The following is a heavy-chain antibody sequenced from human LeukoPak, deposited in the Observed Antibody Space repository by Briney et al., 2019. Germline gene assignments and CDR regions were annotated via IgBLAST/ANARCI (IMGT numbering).Heavy chain of an antibody. CDR2: IYHSGST. Sequence: SETLSLTCTVSGYSISSGYYWGWIRQPPGKGLEWIGSIYHSGSTYYNPSLKSRVTISVDTSKNQFSLKLSSVTAADTAVYYCARDGNILTGHSYYYYMDVWGKGTTVTVSS. CDR1: GYSISSGYY. V-gene: IGHV4-38-2*02. J-gene: IGHJ6*03. CDR3: ARDGNILTGHSYYYYMDV. D-gene: IGHD3-9*01.